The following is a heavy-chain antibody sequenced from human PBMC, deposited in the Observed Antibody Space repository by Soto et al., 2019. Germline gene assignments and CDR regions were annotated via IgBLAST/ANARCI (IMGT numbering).Heavy chain of an antibody. Sequence: PGGSLRLSCAASGFTFSNSDMNWVRQAPGKGLEWVSGVSWNGSRTHYADSVKGRFIISRDDSKNTLYLQMNSLRAEDTAVYFCAKEQTTGAHYALDYWSQGTLVTVSS. J-gene: IGHJ4*02. V-gene: IGHV3-35*01. CDR2: VSWNGSRT. CDR1: GFTFSNSD. CDR3: AKEQTTGAHYALDY. D-gene: IGHD2-8*02.